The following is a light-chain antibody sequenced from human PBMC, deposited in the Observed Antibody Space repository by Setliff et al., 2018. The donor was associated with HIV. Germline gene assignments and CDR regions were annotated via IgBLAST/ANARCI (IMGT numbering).Light chain of an antibody. CDR1: SSDVGSYNL. CDR3: CSYAGSSTFV. Sequence: QSVLAQPASVSGSPGQSITISCTGSSSDVGSYNLVSWYQQHPRKAPELMIYEVSKWPSGVSNRFSGSKSGNTASLTISGLQAEDEADYYCCSYAGSSTFVFGGGTKVTVL. CDR2: EVS. J-gene: IGLJ3*02. V-gene: IGLV2-23*02.